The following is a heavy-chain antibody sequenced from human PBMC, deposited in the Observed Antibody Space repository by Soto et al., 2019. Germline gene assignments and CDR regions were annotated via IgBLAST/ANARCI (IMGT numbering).Heavy chain of an antibody. CDR3: ARGPRACSGGSCYRWFDP. CDR2: IYYSGST. CDR1: CGSGSSGAYY. Sequence: PSEILSLICTVFCGSGSSGAYYWSWIRXPPGKGLEWIGYIYYSGSTNYTPSLKSRVTISVDTSKHQFSLKLSSVTAADTAVYYCARGPRACSGGSCYRWFDPWGQGTLVTVSS. D-gene: IGHD2-15*01. V-gene: IGHV4-61*08. J-gene: IGHJ5*02.